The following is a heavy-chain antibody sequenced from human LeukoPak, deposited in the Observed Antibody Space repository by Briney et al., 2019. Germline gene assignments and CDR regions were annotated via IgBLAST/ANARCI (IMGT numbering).Heavy chain of an antibody. Sequence: GGSLRLSCAASGFTFSTHAMTWVRQAPGKGLEWVSVIIGSGDSTYYADSVKGRFTISRDNSKNTLYLQMNSLGAEDTAVYYCAKFTLSGYYLNGFDYWGQGTLVTVSS. CDR2: IIGSGDST. V-gene: IGHV3-23*01. CDR3: AKFTLSGYYLNGFDY. J-gene: IGHJ4*02. CDR1: GFTFSTHA. D-gene: IGHD3-22*01.